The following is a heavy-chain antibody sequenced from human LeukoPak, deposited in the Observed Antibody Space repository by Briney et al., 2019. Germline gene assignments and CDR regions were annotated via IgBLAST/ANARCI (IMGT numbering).Heavy chain of an antibody. CDR3: ARACPGFWSGYCNVDY. Sequence: ASVKVSCKASGYTFTSYDINWVRQATGQGLEWMGWMNPNSGNTGYAQKFQGRVTITRNTSISTAYMELSSLRSEDTAVYSCARACPGFWSGYCNVDYWGQGTLVTVSS. CDR1: GYTFTSYD. V-gene: IGHV1-8*03. J-gene: IGHJ4*02. D-gene: IGHD3-3*01. CDR2: MNPNSGNT.